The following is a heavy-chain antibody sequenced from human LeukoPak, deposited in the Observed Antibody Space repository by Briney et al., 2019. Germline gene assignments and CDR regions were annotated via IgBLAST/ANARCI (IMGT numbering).Heavy chain of an antibody. V-gene: IGHV4-38-2*01. CDR2: IYHSGST. D-gene: IGHD2-2*01. Sequence: KPSETLSLTCAVSGYSISSGYYWGWIRQPPGKGLEWIGSIYHSGSTYYNPSLKSRVTISVDTSKNQFSLKLSSVTAADTAVYYCARLRFEVVPAASDAFDTWGQGTMVTVSS. CDR1: GYSISSGYY. CDR3: ARLRFEVVPAASDAFDT. J-gene: IGHJ3*02.